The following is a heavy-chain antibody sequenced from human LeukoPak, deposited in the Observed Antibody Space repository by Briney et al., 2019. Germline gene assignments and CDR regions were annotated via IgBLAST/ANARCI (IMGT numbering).Heavy chain of an antibody. Sequence: PSETLSLTCTVSGGSISTSNYYWGWIRQPPGKGLEWIGNIFYSGSTYYNPSLKSRVTISVDTSKNQFSLKLSSVTAADTAVYYCARHRNYYYDSSGYYTFDYWGQGTLVTVSS. J-gene: IGHJ4*02. V-gene: IGHV4-39*01. CDR3: ARHRNYYYDSSGYYTFDY. CDR2: IFYSGST. D-gene: IGHD3-22*01. CDR1: GGSISTSNYY.